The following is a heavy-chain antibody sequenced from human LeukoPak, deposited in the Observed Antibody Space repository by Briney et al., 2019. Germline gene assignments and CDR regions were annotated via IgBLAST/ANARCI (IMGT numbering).Heavy chain of an antibody. J-gene: IGHJ4*02. V-gene: IGHV3-23*01. CDR2: ICFSVVRP. D-gene: IGHD3-3*01. Sequence: XSXGXXAPGKGREWVSXICFSVVRPYSASSVKVRFTLSRYNSNNTLSLQMNSLRAEDTAVYYCAKMKLLEWLDCFDSWGQGPLATVSS. CDR3: AKMKLLEWLDCFDS.